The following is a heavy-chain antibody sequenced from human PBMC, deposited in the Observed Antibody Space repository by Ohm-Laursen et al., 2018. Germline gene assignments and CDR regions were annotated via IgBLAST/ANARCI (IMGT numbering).Heavy chain of an antibody. V-gene: IGHV2-5*01. CDR2: IYWNDDK. Sequence: QTLSLTCTVSGGSFTGHYWSWIRQPPGKALEWLARIYWNDDKRYSPSLKSRLTITKDTSKNQVVLTVTNMDPMDTATYYCAHRRSSTFDYWGQGTLVTVSS. J-gene: IGHJ4*02. CDR3: AHRRSSTFDY. CDR1: GGSFTGHYW.